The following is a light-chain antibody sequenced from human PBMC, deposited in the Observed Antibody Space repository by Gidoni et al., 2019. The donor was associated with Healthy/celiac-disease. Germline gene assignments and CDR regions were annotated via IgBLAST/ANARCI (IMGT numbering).Light chain of an antibody. CDR3: QQYNSWPPGGT. J-gene: IGKJ1*01. Sequence: ELVMTQSPATLSVSPGERATLSCRASQSVSSNLAWYQQKPGQAPRLLIYGSSTMATGIPARFSGSGSGTEFTLTISSLQSEDFAVYYCQQYNSWPPGGTFGQGTKVEIK. CDR2: GSS. CDR1: QSVSSN. V-gene: IGKV3-15*01.